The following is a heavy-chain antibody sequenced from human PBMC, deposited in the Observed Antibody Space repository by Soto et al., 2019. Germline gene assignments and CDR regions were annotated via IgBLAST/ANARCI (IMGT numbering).Heavy chain of an antibody. CDR2: IWYDGSNK. CDR3: ASSGHPDNYYYYYGMDV. Sequence: GGSLRLSCAASGFTFSSYGMHWVRQAPGKGLEWVAVIWYDGSNKYYADSVKGRFTISRDNSKNTLYLQMNSLRAEDTAVYYCASSGHPDNYYYYYGMDVWGQGTTVTVSS. V-gene: IGHV3-33*01. CDR1: GFTFSSYG. J-gene: IGHJ6*02. D-gene: IGHD2-15*01.